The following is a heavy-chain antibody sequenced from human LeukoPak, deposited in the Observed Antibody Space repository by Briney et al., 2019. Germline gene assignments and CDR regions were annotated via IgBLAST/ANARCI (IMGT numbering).Heavy chain of an antibody. D-gene: IGHD2-2*01. V-gene: IGHV4-34*01. J-gene: IGHJ4*02. CDR3: ARFEFRCSSTSCYGGSFDY. CDR2: INHSGST. CDR1: GGSFSGYY. Sequence: RPSETLSLTCAVYGGSFSGYYWSWIRQPPGKGLEWIGEINHSGSTNYNPSLKSRVTISVDTSKNQFSLKLSSVTAADTAVYYCARFEFRCSSTSCYGGSFDYWGQGTLDTVSS.